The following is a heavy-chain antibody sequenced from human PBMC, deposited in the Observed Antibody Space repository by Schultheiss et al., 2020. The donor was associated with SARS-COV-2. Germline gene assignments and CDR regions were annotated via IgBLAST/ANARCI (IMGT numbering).Heavy chain of an antibody. CDR1: GGFISSYY. V-gene: IGHV4-59*01. D-gene: IGHD5-24*01. Sequence: SETLSLTCTVSGGFISSYYWSWIRQPPGKGLEWIGYIYYSGSTNYNPSLKSRVTISVDTSKNQFSLKLSSVTAADTAVYYCARAYGYNYFAFDYWGQGTLVTVSS. CDR3: ARAYGYNYFAFDY. J-gene: IGHJ4*02. CDR2: IYYSGST.